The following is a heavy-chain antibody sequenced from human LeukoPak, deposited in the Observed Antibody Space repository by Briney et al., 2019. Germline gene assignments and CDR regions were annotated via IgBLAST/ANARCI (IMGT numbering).Heavy chain of an antibody. CDR3: ARDGGPLERYYYGSGSASPFDY. CDR1: GFTFSSYA. J-gene: IGHJ4*02. V-gene: IGHV3-30-3*01. D-gene: IGHD3-10*01. Sequence: GRSLRLSCAASGFTFSSYAMHWVRQAPGKGLEWVAVISYDGSNKYYADSVKGRFTISRDNSKNTLYLQMNSLRAEDTAVYYCARDGGPLERYYYGSGSASPFDYWGQGTLVTVSS. CDR2: ISYDGSNK.